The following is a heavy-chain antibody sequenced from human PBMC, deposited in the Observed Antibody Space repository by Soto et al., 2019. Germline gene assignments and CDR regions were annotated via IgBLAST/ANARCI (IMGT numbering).Heavy chain of an antibody. Sequence: HPGGSLRLSCAASGFTFSSYGMHWVRQAPGKGLEWVAVISYDGSNKYYADSVKGRFTISRDNSKNTLYLQMNSLRAEDTAVYYCANVLEWSNFYYYGMDVWGQGTTVTVSS. CDR3: ANVLEWSNFYYYGMDV. CDR1: GFTFSSYG. J-gene: IGHJ6*02. D-gene: IGHD3-3*01. V-gene: IGHV3-30*18. CDR2: ISYDGSNK.